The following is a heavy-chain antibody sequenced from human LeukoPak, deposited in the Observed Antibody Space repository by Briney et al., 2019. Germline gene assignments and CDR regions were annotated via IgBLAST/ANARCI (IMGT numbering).Heavy chain of an antibody. D-gene: IGHD3-22*01. CDR2: IYYSGST. V-gene: IGHV4-59*01. CDR1: GGSISSYY. J-gene: IGHJ4*02. Sequence: PSETLSLTCTVSGGSISSYYWSWIRQPPGKGLDWIGYIYYSGSTNYNPSLKSRVTISVDTSKNQFSLKLSSVTAADTAVYYCARLYDSSGNGGYWGQGTLVTVSS. CDR3: ARLYDSSGNGGY.